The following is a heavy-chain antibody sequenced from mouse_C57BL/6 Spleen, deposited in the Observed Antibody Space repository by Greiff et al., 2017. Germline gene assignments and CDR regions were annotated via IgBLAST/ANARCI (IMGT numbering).Heavy chain of an antibody. Sequence: QVQLQQPGAELVKPGASVKLSCKASGYTFTSYWMQWVKQRPGQGLEWIGEIDPSDSYTNYNQKFKGKATLTVDTSSSTAYMQLSSLTSEDSAVYYCARYVYYFDYWGQGTTLTVSS. CDR1: GYTFTSYW. V-gene: IGHV1-50*01. CDR2: IDPSDSYT. J-gene: IGHJ2*01. CDR3: ARYVYYFDY.